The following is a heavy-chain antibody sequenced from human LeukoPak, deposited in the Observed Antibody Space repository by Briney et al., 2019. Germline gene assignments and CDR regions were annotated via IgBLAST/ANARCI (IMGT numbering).Heavy chain of an antibody. Sequence: SETLSLTCAVYGGSFSGYYWSWIRQPQRKGLEWIGEINQSGGTNYNPSLKSRVSILIDTSKNQFTAADTAVYYCARFYDLTGGYYAYGMDVWGQGTTVTVSS. CDR1: GGSFSGYY. CDR3: ARFYDLTGGYYAYGMDV. CDR2: INQSGGT. V-gene: IGHV4-34*01. J-gene: IGHJ6*02. D-gene: IGHD5/OR15-5a*01.